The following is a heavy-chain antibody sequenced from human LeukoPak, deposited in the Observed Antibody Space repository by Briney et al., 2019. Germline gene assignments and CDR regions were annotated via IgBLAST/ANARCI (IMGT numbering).Heavy chain of an antibody. V-gene: IGHV3-48*01. Sequence: PGGSLRLSCAASGFTFSSYGMSWVRQAPGKGLEWVSYISSSSSTIHYADSVKGRFTISRDNAKNSLYLQMNSLRAEDTAVYYCARLSYPGDYWGQGTLVTVSS. J-gene: IGHJ4*02. CDR3: ARLSYPGDY. D-gene: IGHD2-2*01. CDR2: ISSSSSTI. CDR1: GFTFSSYG.